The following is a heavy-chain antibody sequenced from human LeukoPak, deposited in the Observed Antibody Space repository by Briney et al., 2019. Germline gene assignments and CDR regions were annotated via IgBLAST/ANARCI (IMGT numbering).Heavy chain of an antibody. CDR1: GFTFSSYG. Sequence: GGSLRLSCAASGFTFSSYGMHWVRQAPGKGLEWVAVISYDGSSKYYADSVKGRFTISRDNSKNTLYLQMNSLRAEDTAVYYCAKDSIAAANPIHWGQGTLVTVSS. D-gene: IGHD6-13*01. CDR2: ISYDGSSK. CDR3: AKDSIAAANPIH. J-gene: IGHJ4*02. V-gene: IGHV3-30*18.